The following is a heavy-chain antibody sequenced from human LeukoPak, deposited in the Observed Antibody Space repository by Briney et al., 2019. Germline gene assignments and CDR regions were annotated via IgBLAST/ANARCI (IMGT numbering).Heavy chain of an antibody. Sequence: RGSLRLSCAASGFTFSSYSMNWVRQAPGKGLEWVSSISSSSSYIYYADSVKGRFTISRDNAKNSLYLQMNSLRAEDTALYYCARAAGPYTTSRFHYWGQGTLVTVSS. CDR1: GFTFSSYS. J-gene: IGHJ4*02. V-gene: IGHV3-21*04. CDR3: ARAAGPYTTSRFHY. CDR2: ISSSSSYI. D-gene: IGHD2-2*01.